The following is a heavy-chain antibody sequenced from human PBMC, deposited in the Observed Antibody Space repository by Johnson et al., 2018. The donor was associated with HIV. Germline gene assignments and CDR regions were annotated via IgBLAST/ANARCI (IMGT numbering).Heavy chain of an antibody. CDR2: IHWNVGST. Sequence: VQLVESGGGVVRPGGSLRLSCAASGFTLDDYGLSWVRQAPGKGLEWVSGIHWNVGSTGSADSVKGRCTISRDNAKNSLDLQHNSLRAEDTALYYCARDFVAFGECTAFDIWGQGTMVAVSS. CDR3: ARDFVAFGECTAFDI. D-gene: IGHD2-8*01. V-gene: IGHV3-20*04. CDR1: GFTLDDYG. J-gene: IGHJ3*02.